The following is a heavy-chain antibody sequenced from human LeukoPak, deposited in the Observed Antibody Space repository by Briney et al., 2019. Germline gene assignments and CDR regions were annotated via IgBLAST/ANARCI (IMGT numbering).Heavy chain of an antibody. D-gene: IGHD5-24*01. V-gene: IGHV3-66*01. Sequence: PGGSLRLSCAASGFAVSSKYMNWVRQAPGKGLEWVTVIYLDGRADYAESVKGRFTISSDNSKNTVFLQMNSLKDEDTAVYYCARDAETSLANWGQGTLVTVSP. J-gene: IGHJ4*02. CDR3: ARDAETSLAN. CDR1: GFAVSSKY. CDR2: IYLDGRA.